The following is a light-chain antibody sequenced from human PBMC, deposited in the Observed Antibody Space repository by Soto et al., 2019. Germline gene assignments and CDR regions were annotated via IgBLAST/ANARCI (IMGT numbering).Light chain of an antibody. Sequence: ESVVTRAPGTLSLSPGERATLSCRASQSVSSSYLAWYQQKPGQAPTLLIYGASTRATGIPDRFSGSGSGTDFTLTISRLEPEDFAVYYCQQYGSSPLYTFGQGTK. CDR1: QSVSSSY. CDR3: QQYGSSPLYT. J-gene: IGKJ2*01. V-gene: IGKV3-20*01. CDR2: GAS.